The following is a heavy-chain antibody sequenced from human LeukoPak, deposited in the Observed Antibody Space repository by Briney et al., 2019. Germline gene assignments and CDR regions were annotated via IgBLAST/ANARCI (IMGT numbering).Heavy chain of an antibody. D-gene: IGHD3-22*01. V-gene: IGHV4-34*01. Sequence: SETLSLTCAVYGGSFSGYYWSWIRQPPGKGLEWIGEINHSGSTNYNPSLKSRVTLSVDTSKNQFSLKLRSVTAADTAVYYCARGYPNYYDSSGYYPYYYYYYYMDVWGKGTSVTVSS. CDR3: ARGYPNYYDSSGYYPYYYYYYYMDV. CDR2: INHSGST. J-gene: IGHJ6*03. CDR1: GGSFSGYY.